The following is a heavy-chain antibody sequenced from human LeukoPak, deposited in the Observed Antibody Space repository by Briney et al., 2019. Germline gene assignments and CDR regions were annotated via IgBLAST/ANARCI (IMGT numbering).Heavy chain of an antibody. CDR2: MSNSGST. Sequence: SETLSLTCTVPGGSISSYSWSWIRQPPGKGLEWIGYMSNSGSTNCNPSLKSRVTISVDTSKNQFSLKLSSVIAADTAVYYCARQGYVYYFDYWGQGTLVTVSS. J-gene: IGHJ4*02. CDR1: GGSISSYS. D-gene: IGHD2-15*01. CDR3: ARQGYVYYFDY. V-gene: IGHV4-59*01.